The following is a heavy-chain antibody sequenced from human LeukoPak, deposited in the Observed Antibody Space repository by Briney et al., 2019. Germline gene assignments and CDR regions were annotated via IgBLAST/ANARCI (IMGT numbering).Heavy chain of an antibody. V-gene: IGHV3-30-3*01. CDR1: GFTSSSYA. Sequence: GRSLRLSCAASGFTSSSYAMHWVRQAPGKGLEWVAVISYDGSNKYYADSVKGRFTISRDNSKNTLYLQMNSLRAEDTAVYYCARRWELWYFDYWGQGTLVTVSS. CDR2: ISYDGSNK. J-gene: IGHJ4*02. D-gene: IGHD1-26*01. CDR3: ARRWELWYFDY.